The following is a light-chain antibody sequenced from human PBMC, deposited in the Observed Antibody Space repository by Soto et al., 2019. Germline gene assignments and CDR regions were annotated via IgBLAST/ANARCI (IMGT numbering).Light chain of an antibody. CDR1: XSVLYSSNNKNY. Sequence: DIVMTQSPDSLAVSLGERATINCKSXXSVLYSSNNKNYLAWYQQKPGQPPKLLIYWASTRESGVPDRFSGSGSGTDFTLTISSLQSEDVAVYYFQQYYSTPFTFGPGTKVDIK. V-gene: IGKV4-1*01. J-gene: IGKJ3*01. CDR2: WAS. CDR3: QQYYSTPFT.